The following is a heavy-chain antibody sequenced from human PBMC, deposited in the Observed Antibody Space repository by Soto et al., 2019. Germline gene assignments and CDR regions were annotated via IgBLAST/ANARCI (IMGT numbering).Heavy chain of an antibody. CDR3: ARPAGARDIVVVPAAHGMDV. J-gene: IGHJ6*04. CDR2: ISSSGSTI. D-gene: IGHD2-2*01. Sequence: GGSLRLSCAASGFTFSDYYMSWIRQAPGKGLEWVSYISSSGSTIYYADSVKGRFTISRDNAKNSLYLQMNSLRAEDTAVYYCARPAGARDIVVVPAAHGMDVWGKGTTVTVSS. CDR1: GFTFSDYY. V-gene: IGHV3-11*01.